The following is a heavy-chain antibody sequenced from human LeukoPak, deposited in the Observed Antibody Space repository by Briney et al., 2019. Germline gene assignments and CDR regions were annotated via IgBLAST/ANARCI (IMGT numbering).Heavy chain of an antibody. CDR1: GFSFSSYA. V-gene: IGHV3-23*01. CDR3: AKEGSVCTNGICRYFDY. J-gene: IGHJ4*02. CDR2: MSVSGGNT. D-gene: IGHD2-8*01. Sequence: GGSLRLSCAASGFSFSSYAMGWVRQAAGRGLEWVSSMSVSGGNTYYADSVKGRFTISRDNAKNSLYLQMDSLRVEDTALYYCAKEGSVCTNGICRYFDYWGQGTLVTVSS.